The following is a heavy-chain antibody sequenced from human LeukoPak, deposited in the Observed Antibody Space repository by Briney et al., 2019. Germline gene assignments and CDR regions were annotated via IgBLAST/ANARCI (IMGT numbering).Heavy chain of an antibody. D-gene: IGHD3-22*01. V-gene: IGHV3-9*01. J-gene: IGHJ4*02. CDR2: ISWNSGSI. CDR3: AKATTAIVVDNFFDY. CDR1: GFTCDDYA. Sequence: SLRLSCAATGFTCDDYAMHWVRQAPGKGLEWVSGISWNSGSIGYADSVRGRFTISRDNAKNSLYLQMNSLRAEDTALYYCAKATTAIVVDNFFDYWGQGTLVSVSS.